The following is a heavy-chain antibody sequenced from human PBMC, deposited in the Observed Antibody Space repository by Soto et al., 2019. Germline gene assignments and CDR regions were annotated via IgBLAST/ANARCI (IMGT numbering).Heavy chain of an antibody. Sequence: EVQLLESGGVLVQPGGSLRLSCAASGFTLSTYVMSWVRQAPGKGLEWVSGIGAGGSGTYYAGSVKGRFTISRDNSKNTLYLQMNSLRVEDTAVYYCAKGPEQLVHGVFDYWGQGTLVTVSS. V-gene: IGHV3-23*01. CDR1: GFTLSTYV. J-gene: IGHJ4*02. D-gene: IGHD6-6*01. CDR2: IGAGGSGT. CDR3: AKGPEQLVHGVFDY.